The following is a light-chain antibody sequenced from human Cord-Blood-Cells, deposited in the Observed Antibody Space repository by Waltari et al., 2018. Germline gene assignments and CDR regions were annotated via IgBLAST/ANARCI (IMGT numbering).Light chain of an antibody. CDR2: EAS. V-gene: IGLV2-14*01. CDR1: STSVGVYHY. J-gene: IGLJ3*02. CDR3: SSYTSSSTWV. Sequence: QSALTQPASVSGSPVHSIPISCTVTSTSVGVYHYLHWYQQHLGKVPKLMIYEASIRPSGVSNRFSGSKSGNTASLTISGLQAEDEADDYCSSYTSSSTWVFGGGTKLTVL.